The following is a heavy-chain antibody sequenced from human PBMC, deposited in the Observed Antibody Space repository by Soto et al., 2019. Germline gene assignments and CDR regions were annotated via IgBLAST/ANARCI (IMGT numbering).Heavy chain of an antibody. V-gene: IGHV3-48*01. CDR3: ARDIGQEEDSSGYPLPWRGNFPDY. CDR1: GLTCRTYS. CDR2: ISSSSSTI. D-gene: IGHD3-22*01. Sequence: VGSHRLSCAASGLTCRTYSMSWVRQATGKGLEWVSYISSSSSTIFYTDSVKGRFTVSRDNAKNSLYLQMNSLRAEDTAVYYCARDIGQEEDSSGYPLPWRGNFPDYWGQGTLVTVSS. J-gene: IGHJ4*02.